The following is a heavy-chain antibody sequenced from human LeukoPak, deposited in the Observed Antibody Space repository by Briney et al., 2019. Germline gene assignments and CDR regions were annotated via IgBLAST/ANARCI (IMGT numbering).Heavy chain of an antibody. Sequence: NPSETLSLTCTVSGDSISSYFWSWIRQPAGKGLEWIGRIYASGSANYNPSLKSRVTMSVDTSKNQFSLKLSSVTAADTAVYYCARVAYDILTGYLYYFGYWGQGTLVTVSS. CDR1: GDSISSYF. D-gene: IGHD3-9*01. CDR2: IYASGSA. J-gene: IGHJ4*02. V-gene: IGHV4-4*07. CDR3: ARVAYDILTGYLYYFGY.